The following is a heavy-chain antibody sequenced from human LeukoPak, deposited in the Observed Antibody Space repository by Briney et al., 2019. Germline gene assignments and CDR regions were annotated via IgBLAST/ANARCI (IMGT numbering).Heavy chain of an antibody. V-gene: IGHV1-2*02. CDR2: INPNSGGT. J-gene: IGHJ4*02. CDR3: AIQGESMATSD. D-gene: IGHD5-24*01. CDR1: GYTFTGYY. Sequence: ASVKVSCKASGYTFTGYYMHWVRQAPVQGLEWMGWINPNSGGTNYAQKLQGRVTMTRDTSISTAYMELSRLRSDDTAVYYCAIQGESMATSDWGQGTLVTVSS.